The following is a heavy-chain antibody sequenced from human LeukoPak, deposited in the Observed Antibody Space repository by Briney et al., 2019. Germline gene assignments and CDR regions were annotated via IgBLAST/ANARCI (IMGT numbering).Heavy chain of an antibody. CDR1: GYTFTGYY. V-gene: IGHV1-2*02. CDR2: INPNSGDT. J-gene: IGHJ4*02. CDR3: ARDSIVYYYDSSGYYYIYFDY. Sequence: ASVRVSCKASGYTFTGYYMHWVRQAPGQGLEWMGWINPNSGDTNYAQKFQGRVTMTRDTSISTAYMELSRLRSDDTAVYYCARDSIVYYYDSSGYYYIYFDYWGQGSLVTVSS. D-gene: IGHD3-22*01.